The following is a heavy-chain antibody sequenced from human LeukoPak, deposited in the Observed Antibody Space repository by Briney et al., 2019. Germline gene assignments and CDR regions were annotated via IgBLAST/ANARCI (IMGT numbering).Heavy chain of an antibody. CDR3: ARADPNASGYFYRFNWFDP. V-gene: IGHV4-59*01. D-gene: IGHD3-10*01. Sequence: SETLSLTCTVSGGSISSYYWNWVRQPPGKGLEWIGNIYSSGSTDYNPSLKSRVTISLDTSKFQFSLRLNSVTAADTAVYYCARADPNASGYFYRFNWFDPWGQGTLVSVSS. CDR1: GGSISSYY. CDR2: IYSSGST. J-gene: IGHJ5*02.